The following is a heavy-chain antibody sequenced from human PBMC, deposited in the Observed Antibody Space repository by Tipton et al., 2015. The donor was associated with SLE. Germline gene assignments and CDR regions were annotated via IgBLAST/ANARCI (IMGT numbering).Heavy chain of an antibody. CDR2: MYYSGST. D-gene: IGHD3/OR15-3a*01. Sequence: TLSLTCTVSGDSISSDHWSWIRQPPGKGLEWIGYMYYSGSTEYNPSLKSRVTISVDTSKNQFSLKLSSVTAADTAVYYCARGATVDWDRVAFDSWGQGTLVTVSS. J-gene: IGHJ4*02. V-gene: IGHV4-59*01. CDR3: ARGATVDWDRVAFDS. CDR1: GDSISSDH.